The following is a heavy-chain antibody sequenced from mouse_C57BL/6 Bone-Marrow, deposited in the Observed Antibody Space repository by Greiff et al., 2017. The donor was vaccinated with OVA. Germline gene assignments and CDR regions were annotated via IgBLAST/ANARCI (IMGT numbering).Heavy chain of an antibody. CDR2: IDPSDSYT. J-gene: IGHJ1*03. D-gene: IGHD1-1*01. V-gene: IGHV1-59*01. CDR1: GYTFTSYW. CDR3: ARPYYYGSSHWYFDV. Sequence: QVQLQQPGAELVRPGTSVKLSCKASGYTFTSYWMHWVKQRPGQGLEWIGVIDPSDSYTNYTQKFKGKATLTVDTSSSTAYMQLLSLTSEDSAVYYCARPYYYGSSHWYFDVWGTGTTVTVSS.